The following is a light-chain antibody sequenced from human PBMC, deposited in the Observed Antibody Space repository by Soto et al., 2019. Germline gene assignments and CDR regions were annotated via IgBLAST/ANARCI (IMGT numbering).Light chain of an antibody. V-gene: IGLV2-14*01. CDR1: SSDVGGYNY. J-gene: IGLJ2*01. CDR3: NSYARSRTRYVV. Sequence: QSALTQPASVSGSPGQSITISCTGTSSDVGGYNYVSWYQQHPGKAPKLMIYDVSNRPSGVSNRFSGSKSGNTASLTISGLQAEDEADYYCNSYARSRTRYVVFGGGTKLTVL. CDR2: DVS.